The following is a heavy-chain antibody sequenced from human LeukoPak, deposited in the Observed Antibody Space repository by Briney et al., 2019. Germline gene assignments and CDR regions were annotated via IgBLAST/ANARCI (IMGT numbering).Heavy chain of an antibody. D-gene: IGHD3-10*01. J-gene: IGHJ4*02. Sequence: SETLSLTCTVSGGSISSSSYYWGWIRQPPGKGLEWIGSIFYSGSTFYNPSLKSRVTISVDTSKDQFSLKLSSVTAADTAVYYCARDMVVTMVPFDYWGQGTLVTVSS. CDR1: GGSISSSSYY. CDR3: ARDMVVTMVPFDY. V-gene: IGHV4-39*07. CDR2: IFYSGST.